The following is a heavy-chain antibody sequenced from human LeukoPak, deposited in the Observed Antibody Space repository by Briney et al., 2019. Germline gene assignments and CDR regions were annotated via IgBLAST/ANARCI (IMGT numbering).Heavy chain of an antibody. CDR2: ISSSSSYI. V-gene: IGHV3-21*01. D-gene: IGHD3-16*01. J-gene: IGHJ4*02. CDR3: ARAGGGGY. Sequence: GGSLRLSCATSGFTFSTYAMNWVRQAPGKGLEWVSSISSSSSYIYYADSVKGRFTISRDNAKNSLYLQMNSLRAEDTAVYYCARAGGGGYWGQGTLVTVSS. CDR1: GFTFSTYA.